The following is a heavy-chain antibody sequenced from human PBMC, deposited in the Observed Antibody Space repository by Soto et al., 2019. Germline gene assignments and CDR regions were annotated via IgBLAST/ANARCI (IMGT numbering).Heavy chain of an antibody. V-gene: IGHV3-15*01. J-gene: IGHJ4*02. Sequence: GGSLRLSCAASGFTFHTAWLSWFRQPPGKGLEWVGRIKSKTAGGTTQDAAPVKDRFTISRDDSKNTLYLQMNSLKTEDTAVYYCARVRGQLSSGYDNFDYWGQGTLVTVSS. CDR2: IKSKTAGGTT. D-gene: IGHD3-22*01. CDR3: ARVRGQLSSGYDNFDY. CDR1: GFTFHTAW.